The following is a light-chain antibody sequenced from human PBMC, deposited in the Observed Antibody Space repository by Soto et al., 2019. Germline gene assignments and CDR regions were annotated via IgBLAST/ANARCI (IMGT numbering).Light chain of an antibody. Sequence: DIQMTQSPSTLSASVGDRVTITCRASQSISSWLAWDQQKPGKAPKLLIYHASSFESGVPSRFSGSGSGTEFTLTISSLQPDDFATYYCQQYSSYFPWTFGQGTKVQIK. V-gene: IGKV1-5*01. J-gene: IGKJ1*01. CDR1: QSISSW. CDR3: QQYSSYFPWT. CDR2: HAS.